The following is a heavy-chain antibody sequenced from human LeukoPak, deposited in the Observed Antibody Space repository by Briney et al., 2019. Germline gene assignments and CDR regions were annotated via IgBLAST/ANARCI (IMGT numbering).Heavy chain of an antibody. CDR3: ARRHGGELDQFNWFDP. D-gene: IGHD1/OR15-1a*01. J-gene: IGHJ5*02. CDR2: IYPGDSDT. Sequence: GESLKISCKGSGYSFTSYWIGWVRQMPGKGLEWMGIIYPGDSDTRYSPSFQGQVTISADKSISTAYLQWSSLKASDTAMYYCARRHGGELDQFNWFDPWGQGILVTVSS. V-gene: IGHV5-51*01. CDR1: GYSFTSYW.